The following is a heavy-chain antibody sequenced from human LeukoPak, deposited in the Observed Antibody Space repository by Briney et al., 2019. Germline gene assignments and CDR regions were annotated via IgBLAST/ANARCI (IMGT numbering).Heavy chain of an antibody. Sequence: GGSLRLSCAASGFTFNKFAMSWVRQAPGKGLEWVSGIIENGGETYYADSVRGRFTISRDNSKNTLYLQMNSLRAEDTAVYYCAKDRDIVLMVYASYFDYWGQGTLVTVSS. D-gene: IGHD2-8*01. J-gene: IGHJ4*02. V-gene: IGHV3-23*01. CDR2: IIENGGET. CDR1: GFTFNKFA. CDR3: AKDRDIVLMVYASYFDY.